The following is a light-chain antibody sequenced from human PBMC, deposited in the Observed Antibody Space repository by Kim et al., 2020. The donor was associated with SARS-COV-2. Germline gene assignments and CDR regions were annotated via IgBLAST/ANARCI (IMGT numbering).Light chain of an antibody. J-gene: IGKJ4*01. Sequence: CLPPGERATPSCRARMRGSNYVAWYQQKPGQAPRLLIDDASSRATSIPARFSGSGAGTDFTLTISSLEPEDVAVYYCQQSSNWLTFGGGTKVDIK. V-gene: IGKV3-11*01. CDR2: DAS. CDR1: MRGSNY. CDR3: QQSSNWLT.